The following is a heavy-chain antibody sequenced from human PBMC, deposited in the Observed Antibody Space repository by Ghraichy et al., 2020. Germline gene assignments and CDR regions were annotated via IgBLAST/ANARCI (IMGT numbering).Heavy chain of an antibody. Sequence: GSLRLSCAASGFTVSSHDMHWVRQATGKGLEWVSSIGIAGDTYYPDSVKGRFTISRESAKNSLYLQMNSLRAGDTAVYYCARVSFNAFDIWGQGTLVTVSS. CDR3: ARVSFNAFDI. CDR2: IGIAGDT. V-gene: IGHV3-13*01. CDR1: GFTVSSHD. J-gene: IGHJ3*02.